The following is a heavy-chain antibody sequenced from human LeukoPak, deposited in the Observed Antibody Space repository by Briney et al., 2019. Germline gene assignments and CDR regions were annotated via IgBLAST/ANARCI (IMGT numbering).Heavy chain of an antibody. Sequence: SQTLSLTCTVSGGSISSGSYYWRWIRQPAGTGLEWIGRIYTSGSTNYNPSLKSRVTISVDTSKNQFSLKLSSVTAADTAVYYCARVTDWNDLDYWGPGTLVTVSS. J-gene: IGHJ4*02. CDR1: GGSISSGSYY. D-gene: IGHD1-1*01. CDR3: ARVTDWNDLDY. CDR2: IYTSGST. V-gene: IGHV4-61*02.